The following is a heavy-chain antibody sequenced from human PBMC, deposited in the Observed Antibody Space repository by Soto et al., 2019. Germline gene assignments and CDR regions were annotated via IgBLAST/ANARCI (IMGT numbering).Heavy chain of an antibody. CDR3: ARDRHLRSGGSCYWFDP. CDR2: ISYDGSNK. V-gene: IGHV3-30-3*01. CDR1: GFTFSSYA. J-gene: IGHJ5*02. D-gene: IGHD2-15*01. Sequence: GGSLRLSCAASGFTFSSYAMHWVRQAPGKGLEWVAVISYDGSNKYYADSVKGRFTISRDNSKNTLYLQMNSLRAEDTAVYYCARDRHLRSGGSCYWFDPWGQGTLVTVSS.